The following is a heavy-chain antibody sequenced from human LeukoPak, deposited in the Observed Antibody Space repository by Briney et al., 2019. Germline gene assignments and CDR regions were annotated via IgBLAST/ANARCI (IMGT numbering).Heavy chain of an antibody. CDR3: VRDRSGSSSVY. Sequence: GGSLRLSCAASGFTFSNYWMHWFRQAPGEGLVWVSHINSDGSSTTYADSVKGRFTISRDNAKSTLYLQMNSLRAEDTAVYYCVRDRSGSSSVYWGQGTLVTVSS. J-gene: IGHJ4*02. CDR1: GFTFSNYW. D-gene: IGHD6-6*01. V-gene: IGHV3-74*01. CDR2: INSDGSST.